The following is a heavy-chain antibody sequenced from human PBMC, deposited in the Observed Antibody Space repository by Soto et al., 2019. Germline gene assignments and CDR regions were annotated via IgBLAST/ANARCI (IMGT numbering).Heavy chain of an antibody. V-gene: IGHV1-69*13. CDR2: IIPIFGTA. CDR1: GGTFSSYA. CDR3: AREKGDFWSGYPYYYYGMDV. Sequence: ASVKVSCKASGGTFSSYAISWVRQAPGQGLEWMGGIIPIFGTANYAQKFQGRVTITADESTSTAYMELSSLRSEDTAVYYCAREKGDFWSGYPYYYYGMDVWGQGPTVTVS. J-gene: IGHJ6*02. D-gene: IGHD3-3*01.